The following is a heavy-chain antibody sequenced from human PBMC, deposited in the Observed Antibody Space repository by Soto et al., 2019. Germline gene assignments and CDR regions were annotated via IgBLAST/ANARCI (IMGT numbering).Heavy chain of an antibody. CDR3: AKTGVVVVAATTFDY. CDR2: ISGSGGST. V-gene: IGHV3-23*01. Sequence: GGSLRLSCAASGFTFSSYAMSWVRQAPGKGLEWVSAISGSGGSTYYADSVKGRFTISRDNSKNTLYLQMNSLRAEDTAVYYCAKTGVVVVAATTFDYWGQGTLVTVSS. CDR1: GFTFSSYA. J-gene: IGHJ4*02. D-gene: IGHD2-15*01.